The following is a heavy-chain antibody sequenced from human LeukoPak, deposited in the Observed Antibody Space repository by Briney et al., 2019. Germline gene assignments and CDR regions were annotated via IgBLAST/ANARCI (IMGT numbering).Heavy chain of an antibody. J-gene: IGHJ6*02. V-gene: IGHV1-2*02. Sequence: GSVKVSCKASGYTFTGYCMHWVRQAPGQGLEWVGWINPDGGGTNYAQKFQGRGTMTRDTSNSTAYMELRRLRSDDTAVYYCARDREGGSYYYYYGMDDWGQGTTVTVSS. CDR3: ARDREGGSYYYYYGMDD. CDR2: INPDGGGT. D-gene: IGHD1-26*01. CDR1: GYTFTGYC.